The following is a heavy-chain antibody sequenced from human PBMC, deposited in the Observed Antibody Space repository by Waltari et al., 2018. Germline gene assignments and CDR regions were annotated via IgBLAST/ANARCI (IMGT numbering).Heavy chain of an antibody. CDR1: GYTFTDYY. D-gene: IGHD2-2*01. CDR2: VDPENGET. V-gene: IGHV1-69-2*01. Sequence: VQLIQSGAEVKKPGTTVRVSCKVSGYTFTDYYMHWVRQAPGKGLEWMGLVDPENGETRYADTFQGRVTITADTSTDTAYMELTGLRSDDTAVYYCASRGYCSTTSCYDAADDYYYLDVWGKGTTVIVSS. CDR3: ASRGYCSTTSCYDAADDYYYLDV. J-gene: IGHJ6*03.